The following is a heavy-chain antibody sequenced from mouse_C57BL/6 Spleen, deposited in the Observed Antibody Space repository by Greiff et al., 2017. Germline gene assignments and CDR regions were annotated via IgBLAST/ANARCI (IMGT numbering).Heavy chain of an antibody. Sequence: EVQLQESGPGLVKPSQSLSLTCSVTGYSITSGYYWNWIRQFPGNKLEWMGYISYDGSNNYNPSLKNRISITRDTSKNQFFLKLNSVTTEDTATYYCASQYYLDYWGQGTTLTVSS. CDR1: GYSITSGYY. CDR2: ISYDGSN. V-gene: IGHV3-6*01. J-gene: IGHJ2*01. CDR3: ASQYYLDY.